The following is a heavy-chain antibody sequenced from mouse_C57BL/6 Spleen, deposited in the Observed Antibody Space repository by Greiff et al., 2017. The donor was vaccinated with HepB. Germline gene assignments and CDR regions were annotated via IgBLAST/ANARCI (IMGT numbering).Heavy chain of an antibody. V-gene: IGHV10-3*01. Sequence: EVMLVESGGGLVQPKGSLKLSCAASGFTFNTYSMHWVRQAPGQGLEWVARIRNKSSNYATYYADSVKDRFTIARDDSQSMLYLQMNNLKTADTAMYYCVGVGGDYYGSNWYFDVWGTGTTVTVSS. D-gene: IGHD1-1*01. CDR3: VGVGGDYYGSNWYFDV. J-gene: IGHJ1*03. CDR2: IRNKSSNYAT. CDR1: GFTFNTYS.